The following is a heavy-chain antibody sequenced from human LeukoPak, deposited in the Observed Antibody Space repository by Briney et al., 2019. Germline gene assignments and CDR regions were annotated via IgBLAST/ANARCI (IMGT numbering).Heavy chain of an antibody. CDR2: VPHDGSSA. J-gene: IGHJ4*02. CDR1: GFTFNSYH. CDR3: ARQSLGASGLDH. V-gene: IGHV3-30*04. Sequence: PGGSLRLSSAVSGFTFNSYHMHWVRQAPNKGLDWVAVVPHDGSSASHAASVNGRFTISRDNSKDTVFLQMNSLRVDDTAIYYCARQSLGASGLDHWGQGVLVTVSS. D-gene: IGHD1-26*01.